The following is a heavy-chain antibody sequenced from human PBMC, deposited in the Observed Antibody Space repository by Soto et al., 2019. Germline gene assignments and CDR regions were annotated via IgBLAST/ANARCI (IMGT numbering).Heavy chain of an antibody. D-gene: IGHD1-26*01. CDR1: GDIFTSFG. V-gene: IGHV1-18*01. CDR2: ISAYNGNT. J-gene: IGHJ4*02. Sequence: ASVKVSCKASGDIFTSFGISWVRQAPGQGLEWMGWISAYNGNTNYAQNLQGRVTMTTDTSTSTAYMELRSLRSDDTAVYYCARDNSRLYFDYWGQGALVTAPQ. CDR3: ARDNSRLYFDY.